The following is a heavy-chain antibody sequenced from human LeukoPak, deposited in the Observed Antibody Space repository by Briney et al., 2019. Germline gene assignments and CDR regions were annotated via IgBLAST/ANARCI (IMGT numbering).Heavy chain of an antibody. D-gene: IGHD6-19*01. V-gene: IGHV3-33*03. J-gene: IGHJ4*02. Sequence: GGSLRLSCAASGFTFSSYGMHWVRQAPGKGPEWVAVIWYDGSNKYYADSVKGRFTISRDNSKNTLYLQMNSLRAEDTAVYYCAKDHSSGWSGLFDYWGQGTLVTVSS. CDR2: IWYDGSNK. CDR3: AKDHSSGWSGLFDY. CDR1: GFTFSSYG.